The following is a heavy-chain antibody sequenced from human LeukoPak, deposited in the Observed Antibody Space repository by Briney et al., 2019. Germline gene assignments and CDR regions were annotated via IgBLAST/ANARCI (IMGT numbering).Heavy chain of an antibody. CDR2: FDPEDGET. CDR3: ALGIAAAGRDFDY. D-gene: IGHD6-13*01. J-gene: IGHJ4*02. V-gene: IGHV1-24*01. Sequence: ASVNVSFKVSGYTPTELSMHWVRQAPGKGLEWMGGFDPEDGETIYAQKFQGRVTMTEDTSTDTAYMELSSLRSEDTAVYYCALGIAAAGRDFDYWGQGTLVTVSS. CDR1: GYTPTELS.